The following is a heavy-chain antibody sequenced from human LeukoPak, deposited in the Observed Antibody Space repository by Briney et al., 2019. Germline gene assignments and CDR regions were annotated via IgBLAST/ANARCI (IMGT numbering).Heavy chain of an antibody. D-gene: IGHD2-15*01. V-gene: IGHV1-69*01. CDR2: IIPIFGTA. Sequence: ASVKVSCKASGGTFSSYAISWVRQAPGQGLEWMGGIIPIFGTANYAQKFQGRVTITADESTSTAYMELSSLRSEDTAVYYCATVGVYCSGGSCYSELDRFDYWGQGTLVTVSS. CDR3: ATVGVYCSGGSCYSELDRFDY. J-gene: IGHJ4*02. CDR1: GGTFSSYA.